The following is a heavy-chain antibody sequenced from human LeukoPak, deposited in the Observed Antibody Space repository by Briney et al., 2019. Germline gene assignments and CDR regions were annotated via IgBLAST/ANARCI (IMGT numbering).Heavy chain of an antibody. CDR1: GGSVSSNSAA. Sequence: SQTLSLTCAISGGSVSSNSAAWNWIRQSPSRGLEWLGRTYYRSKWYNRYAVSVKSRTTINPDTSKNQFSLQLNSVTPDDTAVYYCARGGGFPLDYWGQGTLVTVSS. CDR3: ARGGGFPLDY. D-gene: IGHD4-23*01. V-gene: IGHV6-1*01. J-gene: IGHJ4*02. CDR2: TYYRSKWYN.